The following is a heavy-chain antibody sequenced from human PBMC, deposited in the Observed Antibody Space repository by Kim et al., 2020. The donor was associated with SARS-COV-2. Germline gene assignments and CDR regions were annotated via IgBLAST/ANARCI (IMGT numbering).Heavy chain of an antibody. D-gene: IGHD4-17*01. Sequence: GNTKYSQKFQGRVTITRDTSATTVYIQLSSLRSEDTAVYYCARQVDGVVYWGQGTLVTVSS. J-gene: IGHJ4*02. CDR3: ARQVDGVVY. V-gene: IGHV1-3*01. CDR2: GNT.